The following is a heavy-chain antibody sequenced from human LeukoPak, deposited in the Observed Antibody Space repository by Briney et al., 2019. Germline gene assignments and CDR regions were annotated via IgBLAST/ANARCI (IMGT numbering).Heavy chain of an antibody. CDR2: VNEDGSAK. Sequence: GGSLRLSCTASGFTFNDYWMTWVRQTPGKGLEWLANVNEDGSAKNYVDSVKGRFTISRDNAVNSLYLQMNSLRAEDTAMYYCARDSRMNYYASWGRGTLVTVSS. V-gene: IGHV3-7*01. J-gene: IGHJ5*02. CDR1: GFTFNDYW. CDR3: ARDSRMNYYAS. D-gene: IGHD3-3*01.